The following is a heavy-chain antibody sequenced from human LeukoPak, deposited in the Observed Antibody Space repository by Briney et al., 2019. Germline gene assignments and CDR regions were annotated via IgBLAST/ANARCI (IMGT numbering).Heavy chain of an antibody. J-gene: IGHJ4*02. CDR1: GGTFGSYA. V-gene: IGHV1-69*04. CDR3: ARDGAAAMWDY. CDR2: IIPILGIA. D-gene: IGHD2-2*01. Sequence: ASVKVSCKASGGTFGSYAISWVRQAPGQGLECMGRIIPILGIANYAQKFQGRVTITADKSTSTAYMELSSLRSEDTAVYYCARDGAAAMWDYWGQGTLVTVSP.